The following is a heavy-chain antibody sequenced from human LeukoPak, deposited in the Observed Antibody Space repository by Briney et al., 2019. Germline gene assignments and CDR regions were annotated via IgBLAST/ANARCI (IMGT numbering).Heavy chain of an antibody. D-gene: IGHD4-17*01. CDR3: ARAWYGDLSYYFEF. V-gene: IGHV4-39*06. J-gene: IGHJ4*02. CDR1: GGSISSSSYY. CDR2: IYYSWST. Sequence: KTSETLSLPCTVSGGSISSSSYYWGWIRQPPGKGLEWIGGIYYSWSTYYNPSLTSRVTISVYTYKNQFALKLRSVTGHDTAVYYCARAWYGDLSYYFEFWGQGTLVTVSS.